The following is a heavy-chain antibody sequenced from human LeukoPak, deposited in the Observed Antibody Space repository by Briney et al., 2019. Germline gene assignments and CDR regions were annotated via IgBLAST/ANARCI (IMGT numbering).Heavy chain of an antibody. J-gene: IGHJ3*02. V-gene: IGHV4-59*08. CDR3: ASSRGYYDSSGYYPANDAFDI. CDR1: GGSISSYY. D-gene: IGHD3-22*01. CDR2: IYYSGST. Sequence: PSETLSLTCTVSGGSISSYYWSWIRQPPGKGLEWIGYIYYSGSTNYNPSLKSRVTISVDTSKNQFSLKLSPVTAADTAVYYCASSRGYYDSSGYYPANDAFDIWGQGTMVTVSS.